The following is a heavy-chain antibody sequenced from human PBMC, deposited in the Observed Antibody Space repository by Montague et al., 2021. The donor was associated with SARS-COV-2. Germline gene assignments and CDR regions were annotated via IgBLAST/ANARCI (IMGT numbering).Heavy chain of an antibody. CDR1: GGSISSASYY. Sequence: TLSLTCTVSGGSISSASYYWSWIRQPAGKGLEWIGSIYTSGSTYYNPSLKSRVTLSVDTSKNQFSLKLSSVTAADTAVYYCARVPPYYYDSSGYYSGDFDIWGQGTMVTVSS. V-gene: IGHV4-61*02. J-gene: IGHJ3*02. D-gene: IGHD3-22*01. CDR3: ARVPPYYYDSSGYYSGDFDI. CDR2: IYTSGST.